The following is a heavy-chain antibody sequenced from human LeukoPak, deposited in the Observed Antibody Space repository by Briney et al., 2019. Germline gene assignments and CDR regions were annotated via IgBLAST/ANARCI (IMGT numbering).Heavy chain of an antibody. CDR2: ISSSKSTI. D-gene: IGHD6-19*01. J-gene: IGHJ4*02. V-gene: IGHV3-48*01. CDR3: ARGQAVAGPPDF. CDR1: GFTFSSYS. Sequence: GGSLRLSCAASGFTFSSYSMNWVRQAPGKGLEWISYISSSKSTIYYADSVKGRFTISRDNAKNSLYLQINNLRAEDTAVYYCARGQAVAGPPDFWGQGTLVTVSS.